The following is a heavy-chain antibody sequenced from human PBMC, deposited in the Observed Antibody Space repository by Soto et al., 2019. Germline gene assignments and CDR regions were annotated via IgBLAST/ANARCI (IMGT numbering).Heavy chain of an antibody. CDR1: GYSISSGYY. J-gene: IGHJ6*02. D-gene: IGHD3-10*01. CDR3: ASQNWLLWFGEFHYGMDV. V-gene: IGHV4-38-2*01. Sequence: SETLSLTCAVSGYSISSGYYWGWIRQPPGKGLEWIGSIYHSGSTYYNPSLKSRVTISVDTSKNQFSLKLSSVTAADTAVYYCASQNWLLWFGEFHYGMDVWGHGTTVTVSS. CDR2: IYHSGST.